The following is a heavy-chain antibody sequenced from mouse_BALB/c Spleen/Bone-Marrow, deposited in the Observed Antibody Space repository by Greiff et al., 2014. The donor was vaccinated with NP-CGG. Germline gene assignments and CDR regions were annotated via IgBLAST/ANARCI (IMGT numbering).Heavy chain of an antibody. CDR2: IDPANGIT. Sequence: VHVKQSGAELVKPGASVKLSCTASGFNIKDTFMHWMKQRPEQGLEWNGRIDPANGITKYDPKFQGKATITTDTPSNTAYLQLSSLTSEDTAVYYCASSGNYEGGAMDYWGQGTSVTVSS. CDR3: ASSGNYEGGAMDY. J-gene: IGHJ4*01. V-gene: IGHV14-3*02. D-gene: IGHD2-1*01. CDR1: GFNIKDTF.